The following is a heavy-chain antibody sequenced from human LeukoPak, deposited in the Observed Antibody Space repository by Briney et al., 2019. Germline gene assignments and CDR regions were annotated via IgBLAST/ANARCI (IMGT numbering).Heavy chain of an antibody. CDR1: GFTFSSYW. D-gene: IGHD3-22*01. J-gene: IGHJ3*02. CDR3: ARALYDSSDSDAFDI. V-gene: IGHV3-74*01. Sequence: QPGGSLRLSCAASGFTFSSYWMHWVRQAPGKGLVWVSRINSDGSSTSYADSVKGRFTISRDSAKNSLYLQMNSLRAEDTAVYYCARALYDSSDSDAFDIWGQGTMVTVSS. CDR2: INSDGSST.